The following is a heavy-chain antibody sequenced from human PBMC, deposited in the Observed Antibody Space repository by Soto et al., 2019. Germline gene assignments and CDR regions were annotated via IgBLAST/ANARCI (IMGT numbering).Heavy chain of an antibody. J-gene: IGHJ4*02. D-gene: IGHD5-18*01. CDR2: ISDKSGST. V-gene: IGHV3-23*01. CDR3: ARLPYSYVSLYFFDF. Sequence: GGSLRLSCTASGFTFSNYAVSWVRQAPGRGLEWLASISDKSGSTKYADSVKDRFSISRDNSRSTLFLYMNSLRAEDTAMYYCARLPYSYVSLYFFDFWGQGTQVTVSS. CDR1: GFTFSNYA.